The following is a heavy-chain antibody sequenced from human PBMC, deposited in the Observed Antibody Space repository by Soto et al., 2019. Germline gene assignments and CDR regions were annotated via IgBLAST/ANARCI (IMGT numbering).Heavy chain of an antibody. D-gene: IGHD2-2*01. CDR3: ARGAGVVVPAGVDV. V-gene: IGHV3-11*01. J-gene: IGHJ6*02. CDR1: GFTFSDYY. CDR2: ISSSGSTI. Sequence: VGSLRLSCAASGFTFSDYYMSWIRQAPGKGLERVSYISSSGSTIYYADSVKGRFTIPRDNAKNSLYLQMTSLRAEETAVYYCARGAGVVVPAGVDVWGQGTTVTVSS.